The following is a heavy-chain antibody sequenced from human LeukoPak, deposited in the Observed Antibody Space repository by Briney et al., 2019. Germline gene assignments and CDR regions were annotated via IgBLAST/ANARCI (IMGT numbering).Heavy chain of an antibody. J-gene: IGHJ2*01. CDR1: GYTFTGYY. CDR2: INPNSGGT. CDR3: ARNNYCSGGSCYPGDWYFDL. D-gene: IGHD2-15*01. Sequence: RASVTVSCKASGYTFTGYYMHWVRQAPGQGLEWMGWINPNSGGTNYAQKFQGRVTMTRDTSISTAYMELSRLRSDDTAVYYCARNNYCSGGSCYPGDWYFDLWGRGTLVTVSS. V-gene: IGHV1-2*02.